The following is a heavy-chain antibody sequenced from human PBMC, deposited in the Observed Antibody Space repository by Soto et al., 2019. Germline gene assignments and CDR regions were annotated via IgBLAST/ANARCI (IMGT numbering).Heavy chain of an antibody. D-gene: IGHD2-21*01. Sequence: EVELLESGGGLVQPGGSLRLSCKASGFMFNNSAMTWVRQAPGQGLQWVASVSDNGGSRGGTYYADSVKGRFTISRANSKTTLYLQLDSLTGADTAVYYCARAKAVVIAALDIWGQGTMVTVSS. J-gene: IGHJ3*02. CDR3: ARAKAVVIAALDI. CDR1: GFMFNNSA. CDR2: VSDNGGSRGGT. V-gene: IGHV3-23*01.